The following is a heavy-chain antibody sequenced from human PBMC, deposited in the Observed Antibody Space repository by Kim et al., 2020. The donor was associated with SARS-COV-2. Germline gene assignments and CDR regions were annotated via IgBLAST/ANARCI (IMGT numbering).Heavy chain of an antibody. CDR1: GFSFSNCG. CDR2: IWYDGSHQ. V-gene: IGHV3-33*01. J-gene: IGHJ4*02. CDR3: VRALGENSQYYFDY. D-gene: IGHD1-7*01. Sequence: GGSLRLSCAASGFSFSNCGMHWVRQAPGEGLEWVASIWYDGSHQNYADSVKGRFTISRDNSKNTVSLQMSNLRAEDTAVYYCVRALGENSQYYFDYWGQGTQVTVSS.